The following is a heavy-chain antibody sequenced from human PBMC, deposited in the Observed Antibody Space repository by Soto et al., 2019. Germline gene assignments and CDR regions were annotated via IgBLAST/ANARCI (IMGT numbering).Heavy chain of an antibody. CDR2: IYYSGST. D-gene: IGHD3-3*01. CDR1: GGSISSGGYY. J-gene: IGHJ5*02. CDR3: ARRTHNLEWGPYYGETHKNWFDP. V-gene: IGHV4-31*03. Sequence: PSETLSLTCTVSGGSISSGGYYWSWIRQHPGKGLEWIGYIYYSGSTYYNPSLKSRVTISVDTSKNQFSLKLSSVTAADTAVYYCARRTHNLEWGPYYGETHKNWFDPWGQGTLVTVSS.